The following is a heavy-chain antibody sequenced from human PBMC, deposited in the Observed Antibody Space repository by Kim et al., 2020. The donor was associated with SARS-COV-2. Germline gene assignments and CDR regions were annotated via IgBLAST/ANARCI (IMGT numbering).Heavy chain of an antibody. CDR2: SL. Sequence: SLTYHPALNRRVTLSVDTSKNQFSLELSSVTAADTAVYYCASYGGSFYFQHWGLGTLITVSS. D-gene: IGHD1-26*01. J-gene: IGHJ1*01. CDR3: ASYGGSFYFQH. V-gene: IGHV4-59*01.